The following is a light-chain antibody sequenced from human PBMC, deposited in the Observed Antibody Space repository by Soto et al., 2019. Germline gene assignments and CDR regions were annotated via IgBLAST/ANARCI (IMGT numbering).Light chain of an antibody. V-gene: IGKV3-20*01. CDR3: QQYGSSPIT. CDR1: QSVSSY. Sequence: VLTQSPATLSLSPGERATLSCRASQSVSSYLAWYQQKPGQAPRLLIYDASNRATGIPARFSGSGSGTDFTLTISRLEPEDFAVYYCQQYGSSPITFGQGTRLEIK. CDR2: DAS. J-gene: IGKJ5*01.